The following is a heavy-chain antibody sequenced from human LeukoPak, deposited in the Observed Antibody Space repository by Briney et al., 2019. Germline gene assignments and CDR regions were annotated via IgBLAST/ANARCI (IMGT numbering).Heavy chain of an antibody. D-gene: IGHD3-22*01. Sequence: ASVKVSCKASGYTFTGYYMHWVRQAPGQGLEWMGIINPSGGSTSYAQKFQGRVTMTRDMSTSTVYMELSSLRSEDTAVYYCARDSTSGYYYGDAFDIWGQGTMVTVSS. V-gene: IGHV1-46*01. CDR3: ARDSTSGYYYGDAFDI. CDR1: GYTFTGYY. J-gene: IGHJ3*02. CDR2: INPSGGST.